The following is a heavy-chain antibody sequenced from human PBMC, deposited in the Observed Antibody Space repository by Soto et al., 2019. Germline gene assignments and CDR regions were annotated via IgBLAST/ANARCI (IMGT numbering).Heavy chain of an antibody. CDR2: IYYSGST. J-gene: IGHJ4*02. D-gene: IGHD3-22*01. Sequence: SETLSLTCTVSGGSISSSSYYWGWIRQPPGKGLEWIGSIYYSGSTYYNPSLKSRVTISVDTSKNQFSLKLSSVTAADTAVYYCARRDSSGYYEVVDYWGQGTLVTVSS. V-gene: IGHV4-39*01. CDR1: GGSISSSSYY. CDR3: ARRDSSGYYEVVDY.